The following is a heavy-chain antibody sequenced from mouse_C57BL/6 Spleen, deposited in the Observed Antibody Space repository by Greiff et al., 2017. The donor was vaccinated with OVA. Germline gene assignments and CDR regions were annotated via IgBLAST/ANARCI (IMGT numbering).Heavy chain of an antibody. Sequence: QVQLQQPGAELVRPGSSVKLSCKASGYTFTSYWMHWVKQRPIQGLEWIGNIDPSDSATHYNQKFKDKATLTVDKSSSTAYMQLSSLTSEDSAVYYCARGATIVTTFPYAMDYWGQGTSVTVSS. CDR1: GYTFTSYW. D-gene: IGHD2-5*01. CDR3: ARGATIVTTFPYAMDY. J-gene: IGHJ4*01. CDR2: IDPSDSAT. V-gene: IGHV1-52*01.